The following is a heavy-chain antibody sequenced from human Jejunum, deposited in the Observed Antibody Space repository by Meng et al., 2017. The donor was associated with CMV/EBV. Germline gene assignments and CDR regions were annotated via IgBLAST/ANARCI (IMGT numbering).Heavy chain of an antibody. CDR2: ISYDGNNK. CDR1: GFTFSSYA. CDR3: AKDGGNSDLDP. V-gene: IGHV3-30*04. J-gene: IGHJ5*02. Sequence: LSGAASGFTFSSYAMHWFRQAPGKGLEWVTAISYDGNNKYYTDSVKGRFTISRDNSKNTLYLQINSLRAEDTAVFYCAKDGGNSDLDPWGQGTLVTVSS. D-gene: IGHD3-3*01.